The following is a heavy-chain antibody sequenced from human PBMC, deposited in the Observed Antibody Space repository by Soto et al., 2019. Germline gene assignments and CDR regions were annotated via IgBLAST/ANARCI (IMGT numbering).Heavy chain of an antibody. Sequence: ASVKVSCKASGYSFTDHYMHWVRQAPGQGLEWMGWINPNSGGTKSARQFQGSVTMTRDKSISTAYMELSRLRFDGTAVYYCARGKEIPDYWNFDLWGRGTMVTVYS. CDR1: GYSFTDHY. V-gene: IGHV1-2*02. D-gene: IGHD2-2*02. CDR2: INPNSGGT. CDR3: ARGKEIPDYWNFDL. J-gene: IGHJ2*01.